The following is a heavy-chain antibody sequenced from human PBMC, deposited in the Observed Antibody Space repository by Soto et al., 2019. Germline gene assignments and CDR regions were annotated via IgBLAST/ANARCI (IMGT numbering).Heavy chain of an antibody. V-gene: IGHV1-69*02. CDR1: GGTFSSYT. D-gene: IGHD6-13*01. CDR3: ARARIAAAGGPDY. J-gene: IGHJ4*02. Sequence: QVQLVQSGAEVKKPGSSVKVSCKASGGTFSSYTISWVRQAPGQGPEWMGRIIPILGIANYAQKFQGRVTITADKSTSTAYMELSSLRSEDTAVYYCARARIAAAGGPDYWGQGTLVTVSS. CDR2: IIPILGIA.